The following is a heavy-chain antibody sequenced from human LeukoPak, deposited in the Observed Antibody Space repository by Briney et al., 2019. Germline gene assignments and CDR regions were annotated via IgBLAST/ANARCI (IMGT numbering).Heavy chain of an antibody. J-gene: IGHJ4*02. D-gene: IGHD2-2*01. Sequence: PWETLSLTCAVYGGSFSGYYWSWIRQPPGKGLEWIGEINNSGSTNYNPSLKSRVTISVDTSKNQFSLKMSAVTAADTAVYYCAREVPTEVEGWGQGTLVSVS. CDR3: AREVPTEVEG. V-gene: IGHV4-34*01. CDR2: INNSGST. CDR1: GGSFSGYY.